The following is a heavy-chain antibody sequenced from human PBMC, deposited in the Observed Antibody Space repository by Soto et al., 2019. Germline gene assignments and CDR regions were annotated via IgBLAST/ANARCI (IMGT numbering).Heavy chain of an antibody. J-gene: IGHJ3*02. CDR2: IIPIFGTA. CDR1: GGTFSSYA. Sequence: GASVKVSCKASGGTFSSYAISWVRQAPGQGLEWMGGIIPIFGTANYAQKFQGRVTITADESTSTAYMELSSLRSEDTAVYYCARASYYYDSSGLRFDAFAIWGQGTMVTVSS. CDR3: ARASYYYDSSGLRFDAFAI. V-gene: IGHV1-69*13. D-gene: IGHD3-22*01.